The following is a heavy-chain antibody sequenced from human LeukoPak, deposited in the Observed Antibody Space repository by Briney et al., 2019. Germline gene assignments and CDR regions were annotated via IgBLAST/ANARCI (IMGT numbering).Heavy chain of an antibody. Sequence: SVKVSCKASGYTFTSYGISWVRQAPGQGLEWMGGIIPIFGTANYAQKFQGRVTITTDESTSTAYMELSSLRSEDTAVYYCARSNSGGNPLVDAFDIWGQGTMVTVSS. D-gene: IGHD4-23*01. V-gene: IGHV1-69*05. CDR1: GYTFTSYG. CDR3: ARSNSGGNPLVDAFDI. CDR2: IIPIFGTA. J-gene: IGHJ3*02.